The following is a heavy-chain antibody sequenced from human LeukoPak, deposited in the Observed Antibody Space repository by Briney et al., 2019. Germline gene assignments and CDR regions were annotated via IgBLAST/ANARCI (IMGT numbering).Heavy chain of an antibody. CDR3: ARDGLVDDSSS. CDR2: ISSSSYI. J-gene: IGHJ5*02. V-gene: IGHV3-21*01. CDR1: GFTFSSYS. D-gene: IGHD3-22*01. Sequence: GGSLRLSCAASGFTFSSYSMNWVRQAPGKGLEWVSSISSSSYIYYADSVKGRFTISRDNAKNSLYLQMNSLRAEDTAVYYCARDGLVDDSSSWGQGTLVTVSS.